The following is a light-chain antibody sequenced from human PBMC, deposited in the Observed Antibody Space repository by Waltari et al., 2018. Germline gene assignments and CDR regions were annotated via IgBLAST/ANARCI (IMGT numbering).Light chain of an antibody. CDR3: QQYESYPWT. V-gene: IGKV1-5*03. J-gene: IGKJ1*01. CDR1: QSVSEW. Sequence: DIQMTQSPSTLSASVGDRVPITCRASQSVSEWLAWYQQRPGKAPKLLMYKASTLQTGVPARFSGSGSGTEFTLTISSLQPDDFATYFCQQYESYPWTFGQGTKVEI. CDR2: KAS.